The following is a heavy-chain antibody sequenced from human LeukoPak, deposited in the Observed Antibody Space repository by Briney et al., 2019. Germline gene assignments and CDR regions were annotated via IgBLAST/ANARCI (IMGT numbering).Heavy chain of an antibody. CDR1: GGTFSSYA. CDR2: IIPIFGTA. CDR3: ARGPSGSTLGYYYMDV. D-gene: IGHD2-2*01. Sequence: ASVKVSCKASGGTFSSYAISWVRQAPGQGLEWMGGIIPIFGTANYAQKFQGRVTITADESTSTAYMELSSLRSEDTAVYYCARGPSGSTLGYYYMDVWGKGTTVTVSS. J-gene: IGHJ6*03. V-gene: IGHV1-69*13.